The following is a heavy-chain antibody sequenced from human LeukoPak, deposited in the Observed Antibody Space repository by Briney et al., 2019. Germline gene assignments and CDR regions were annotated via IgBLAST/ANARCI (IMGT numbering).Heavy chain of an antibody. CDR1: GFAFSSYA. CDR2: ISSSGGST. CDR3: AGDRF. J-gene: IGHJ4*02. D-gene: IGHD3-16*01. Sequence: PGGSLRLSCAASGFAFSSYAMSWVRQAPGKGLEWVSAISSSGGSTYYADSVKGRFSISRDNSKNTLDLQMSSLGAADTAVYYCAGDRFWGQGTLVTVSS. V-gene: IGHV3-23*01.